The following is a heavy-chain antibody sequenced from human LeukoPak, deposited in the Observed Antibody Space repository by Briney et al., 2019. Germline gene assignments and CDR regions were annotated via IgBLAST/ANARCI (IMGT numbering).Heavy chain of an antibody. CDR2: IYTDGRT. J-gene: IGHJ4*02. V-gene: IGHV3-66*04. CDR1: GFTVSSNY. Sequence: GGSLRLSCAASGFTVSSNYMGWVRQAPGKGLEWVSVIYTDGRTYSADSMKGRFTLSRDNSKNTLNLQMSSLRAEDTAVYYCARRRAASWSFDSWGQGTLVTVSS. CDR3: ARRRAASWSFDS. D-gene: IGHD6-13*01.